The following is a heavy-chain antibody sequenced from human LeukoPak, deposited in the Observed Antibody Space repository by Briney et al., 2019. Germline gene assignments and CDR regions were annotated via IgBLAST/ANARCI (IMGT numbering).Heavy chain of an antibody. J-gene: IGHJ4*02. V-gene: IGHV4-59*01. CDR2: IYYSGST. CDR3: ARDRAVAGLDY. CDR1: GGSTSSYY. Sequence: SETLSLTCTVSGGSTSSYYWSWIRQPPGKGLEWIGYIYYSGSTNYNPSLKSRVTISVDTSKNQFSLKLSSVTAADTAVYYCARDRAVAGLDYWGQGTLVTVSS. D-gene: IGHD6-19*01.